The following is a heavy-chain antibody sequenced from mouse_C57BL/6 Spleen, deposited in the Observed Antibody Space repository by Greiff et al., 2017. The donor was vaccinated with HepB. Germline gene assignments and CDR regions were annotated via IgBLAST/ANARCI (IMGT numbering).Heavy chain of an antibody. CDR2: ISYDGSN. Sequence: VQLKESGPGLVKPSQSLSLTCSVTGYSITSGYYWNWIRQFPGNKLEWMGYISYDGSNNYNPSLKNRISITRDTSKNQFFLKLNSVTTEDTATYYCARVDYYGSSYDWYFDVWGTGTTVTVSS. D-gene: IGHD1-1*01. V-gene: IGHV3-6*01. J-gene: IGHJ1*03. CDR1: GYSITSGYY. CDR3: ARVDYYGSSYDWYFDV.